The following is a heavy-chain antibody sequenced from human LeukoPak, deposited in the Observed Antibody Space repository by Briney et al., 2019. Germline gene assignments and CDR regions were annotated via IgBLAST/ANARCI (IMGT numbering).Heavy chain of an antibody. J-gene: IGHJ4*02. CDR2: ISGSGGNT. Sequence: GGSLRLSCAASGFTFSSYAMSWVRQAPGMGLEWLSAISGSGGNTYYADSVKGRFTISRDNSQNTLSLQMNSLRAEDTAVYFCAKAGYRGSSVNYFDYWGQGTLVTVSS. CDR3: AKAGYRGSSVNYFDY. CDR1: GFTFSSYA. V-gene: IGHV3-23*01. D-gene: IGHD6-6*01.